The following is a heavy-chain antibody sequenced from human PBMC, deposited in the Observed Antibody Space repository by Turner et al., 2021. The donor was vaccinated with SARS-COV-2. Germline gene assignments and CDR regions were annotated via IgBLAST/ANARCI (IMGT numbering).Heavy chain of an antibody. Sequence: QVQLVQSGAEVKKPGASVKVTCQVSGYTLIELSMPWVRQAPGKGMGWMGGFDPEDGETNYAKKFQGRVTMTEDTSTDTAYMELSSLRSEDTAVYYCATAPANYYDSSGSKGFYYYYYGMDVWGQGTTVTVSS. V-gene: IGHV1-24*01. CDR2: FDPEDGET. CDR1: GYTLIELS. CDR3: ATAPANYYDSSGSKGFYYYYYGMDV. J-gene: IGHJ6*02. D-gene: IGHD3-22*01.